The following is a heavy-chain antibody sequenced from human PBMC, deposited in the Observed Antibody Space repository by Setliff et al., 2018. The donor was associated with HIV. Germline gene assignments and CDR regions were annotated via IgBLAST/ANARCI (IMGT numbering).Heavy chain of an antibody. V-gene: IGHV4-38-2*02. J-gene: IGHJ4*02. Sequence: SETLSLTCTVSGCSISSDYWWGWIRQPPGKGLEWIGSIYHSGNTYYNPSLKSRVIISVDMSKNQFSLKLTSVTAADTAVFYCARSVMTTTNYFDYWGPGTQVTVSS. CDR3: ARSVMTTTNYFDY. D-gene: IGHD4-4*01. CDR1: GCSISSDYW. CDR2: IYHSGNT.